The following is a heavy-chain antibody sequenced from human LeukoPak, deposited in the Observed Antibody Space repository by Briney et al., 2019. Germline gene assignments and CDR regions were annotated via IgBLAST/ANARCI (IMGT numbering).Heavy chain of an antibody. V-gene: IGHV3-74*01. J-gene: IGHJ4*02. D-gene: IGHD4-23*01. CDR1: GFTVTNYW. CDR3: ARGPDYGGPL. Sequence: GGSLRLSCVASGFTVTNYWMHWVRQAPGKGLVWVARMNSDASSTSYADSVKGRFTISRDNAKKTLYLQMNSLRAEDTAVYYCARGPDYGGPLRGQGTLVTVSP. CDR2: MNSDASST.